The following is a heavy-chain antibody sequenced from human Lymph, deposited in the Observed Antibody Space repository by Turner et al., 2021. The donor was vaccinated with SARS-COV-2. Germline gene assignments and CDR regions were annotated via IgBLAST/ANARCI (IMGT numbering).Heavy chain of an antibody. V-gene: IGHV3-21*01. D-gene: IGHD3-3*02. J-gene: IGHJ6*02. Sequence: EVQPVESGGGLVTLGRFLRLSCAASGFTFSSYSMTWVRQAPGKGLERVSCISSSSNYIYYADSVRGRFTITRDNAKNSLCLQMNSLSAEDTAVYYCARDLAPYSCYGMDVWGQGTTVTVSS. CDR3: ARDLAPYSCYGMDV. CDR1: GFTFSSYS. CDR2: ISSSSNYI.